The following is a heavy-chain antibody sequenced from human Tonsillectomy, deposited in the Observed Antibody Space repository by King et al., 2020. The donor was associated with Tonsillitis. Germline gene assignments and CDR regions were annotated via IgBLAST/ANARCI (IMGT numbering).Heavy chain of an antibody. CDR3: ARIHNDFWSGYADF. J-gene: IGHJ4*02. V-gene: IGHV2-70*01. CDR1: GFSLSTSGMC. D-gene: IGHD3-3*01. Sequence: TLRESGPALVKPTQTLTLTCTFSGFSLSTSGMCVSWIRQPPGKALEWLALIYWDDYKYYSTSLKTRLTISKDTSKNQVVLTKPNMDPEETATYYCARIHNDFWSGYADFWGRGTLVTVSS. CDR2: IYWDDYK.